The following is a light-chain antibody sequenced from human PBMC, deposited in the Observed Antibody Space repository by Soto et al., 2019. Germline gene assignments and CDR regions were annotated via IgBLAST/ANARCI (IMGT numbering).Light chain of an antibody. CDR1: SSDVGGYNY. CDR2: EVS. Sequence: QSALTQPPSGSGYPGQSVTITCTGTSSDVGGYNYVSWYQQHPGKAPKLMIYEVSMRPSGVPDRFSGSKSGNTASLTVSGLQAEDEADYYCSSYAGSNNVIFGGGTKLTVL. CDR3: SSYAGSNNVI. J-gene: IGLJ2*01. V-gene: IGLV2-8*01.